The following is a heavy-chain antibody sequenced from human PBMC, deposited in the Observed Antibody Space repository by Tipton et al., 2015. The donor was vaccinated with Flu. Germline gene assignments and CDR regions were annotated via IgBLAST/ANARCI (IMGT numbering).Heavy chain of an antibody. CDR3: AKDTSTSGYYFGVDV. J-gene: IGHJ6*02. Sequence: QSGPEVQRTGASVKISCKSSGYSFTNYFIHWVRRAPGQGLEWMGVVNPSGGGTTYAQRFQGRVTMTTDTSTSTAYMELRNVMSEDTAIYYCAKDTSTSGYYFGVDVWGQGTTVTVSS. CDR1: GYSFTNYF. V-gene: IGHV1-46*01. CDR2: VNPSGGGT. D-gene: IGHD2-2*01.